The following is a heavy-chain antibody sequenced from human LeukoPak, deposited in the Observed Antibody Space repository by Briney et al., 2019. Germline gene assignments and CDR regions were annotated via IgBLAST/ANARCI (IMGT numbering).Heavy chain of an antibody. J-gene: IGHJ6*04. V-gene: IGHV3-7*01. CDR1: GFTFSSYW. D-gene: IGHD3-10*02. CDR3: AELGITMIGGV. CDR2: IKQDGSEK. Sequence: WGSLRLSCAASGFTFSSYWMSWVRQAPGKGLEWVANIKQDGSEKYYVDSVKGRFTISRDNAKNSLYLQMNSLRAEDTAVYYCAELGITMIGGVWGKGTTVTISS.